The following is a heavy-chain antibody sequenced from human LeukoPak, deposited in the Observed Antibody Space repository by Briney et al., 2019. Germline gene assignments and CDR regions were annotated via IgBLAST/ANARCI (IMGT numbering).Heavy chain of an antibody. J-gene: IGHJ4*02. D-gene: IGHD3-22*01. CDR1: GGSISSYN. Sequence: SETLSLTCTVSGGSISSYNWSWIRQPPGKGLEWIGYIYNSESTNYNPSLKSRVTISVDTSKNQFSLRLSSVTAADTAVYHCARLVRCYYATSGSYYFDNWGQGTLVTVSS. CDR3: ARLVRCYYATSGSYYFDN. CDR2: IYNSEST. V-gene: IGHV4-59*08.